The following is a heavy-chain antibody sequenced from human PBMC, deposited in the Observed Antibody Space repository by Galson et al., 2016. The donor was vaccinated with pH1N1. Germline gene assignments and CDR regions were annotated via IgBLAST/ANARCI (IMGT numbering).Heavy chain of an antibody. D-gene: IGHD1-26*01. J-gene: IGHJ6*02. CDR2: INPSSGGT. CDR1: GYPFTGYF. CDR3: ARDLYSGYLLHTYYYYAMDV. Sequence: SVKVSCKASGYPFTGYFLHWVRRAPGQGLEWMGRINPSSGGTTYAQKFQGRVTMTRDTSISTAYMEVRRLRSDDTAVYYCARDLYSGYLLHTYYYYAMDVWGQGTTVTVSS. V-gene: IGHV1-2*06.